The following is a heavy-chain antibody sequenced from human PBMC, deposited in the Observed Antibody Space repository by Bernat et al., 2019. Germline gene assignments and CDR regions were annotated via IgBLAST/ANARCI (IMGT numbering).Heavy chain of an antibody. CDR2: IYSDGTI. CDR3: ATSILGGIEQH. J-gene: IGHJ1*01. V-gene: IGHV3-53*05. Sequence: EVQLVETGGDLIQPGGSLRLSCAASGFTVSRNYMHWVRQAPGKGLEWVSAIYSDGTIYYGDSVKGRFTITRDNSKNSRYIEMNSLRPEDTAMYYCATSILGGIEQHWGQGTLVTVSS. CDR1: GFTVSRNY. D-gene: IGHD3-16*01.